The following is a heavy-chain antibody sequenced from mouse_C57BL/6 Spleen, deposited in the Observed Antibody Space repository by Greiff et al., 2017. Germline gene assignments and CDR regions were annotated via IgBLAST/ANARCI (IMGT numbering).Heavy chain of an antibody. D-gene: IGHD2-3*01. V-gene: IGHV1-53*01. CDR2: INPSNGGT. CDR1: GYTFTSYW. CDR3: ARDGYYVSYYFDY. Sequence: VQLQQPGTELVKPGASVKLSCKASGYTFTSYWMHWVKQRPGQGLEWIGNINPSNGGTNYNEKFKRKATLTVDKSSSTAYMQLSSLTSEDSAVYYCARDGYYVSYYFDYWGQGTTLTVSS. J-gene: IGHJ2*01.